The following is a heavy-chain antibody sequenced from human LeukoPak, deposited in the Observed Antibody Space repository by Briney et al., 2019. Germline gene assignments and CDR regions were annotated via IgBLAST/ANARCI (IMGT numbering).Heavy chain of an antibody. CDR2: IYTSGST. V-gene: IGHV4-4*07. J-gene: IGHJ4*02. Sequence: PSETLSLTCTVSGGSISSYYWSWIRQPAGKGLEWIGRIYTSGSTNYNPSLKSRVTMSVDTSKNQFSLKLSSVTAADTAVYYCARDEESAVAGPGDYWGQGTLVTVSS. D-gene: IGHD6-19*01. CDR3: ARDEESAVAGPGDY. CDR1: GGSISSYY.